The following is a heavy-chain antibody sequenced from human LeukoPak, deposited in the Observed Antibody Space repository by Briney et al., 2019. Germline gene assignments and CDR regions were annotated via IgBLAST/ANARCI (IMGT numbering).Heavy chain of an antibody. Sequence: GGSLRLSCAASGNYWMHWVRQAPGKGLVWVSHINSDGSWTSYADSVKGRFTISRDNFENTVSLQVNSLRAADTAVYYCAREVYSYGLGAFDYWGQGTLVTVSS. D-gene: IGHD5-18*01. CDR1: GNYW. CDR3: AREVYSYGLGAFDY. J-gene: IGHJ4*02. CDR2: INSDGSWT. V-gene: IGHV3-74*01.